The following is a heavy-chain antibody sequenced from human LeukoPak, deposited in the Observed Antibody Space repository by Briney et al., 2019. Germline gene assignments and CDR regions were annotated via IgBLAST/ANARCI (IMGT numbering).Heavy chain of an antibody. V-gene: IGHV3-74*01. CDR3: ARAPSEIGGYYPEYFRH. Sequence: GGSLRLSCAASGFTFSNYWMHWVRQAPGKGLVWVSRIKSDGSTNYADSVKGRFTISRDNAKNTVSLQMNSLRTEDTGVYYCARAPSEIGGYYPEYFRHWGQGTLVTVSS. D-gene: IGHD3-22*01. J-gene: IGHJ1*01. CDR2: IKSDGST. CDR1: GFTFSNYW.